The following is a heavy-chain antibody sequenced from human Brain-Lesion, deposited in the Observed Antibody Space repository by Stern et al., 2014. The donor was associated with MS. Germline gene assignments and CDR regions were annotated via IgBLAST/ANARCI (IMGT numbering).Heavy chain of an antibody. CDR2: VKNDGRRT. D-gene: IGHD3-10*01. J-gene: IGHJ5*01. V-gene: IGHV3-74*02. Sequence: DVQLVESGGGLVQPGASLRLSCAASGFTFSIYWLHWVRQAPGKGLVWVSRVKNDGRRTSYADSVKGRFTMSRDNAKNTLYLQMNSLRVEDTAIYYCARGERWFDSWGQGTLVTVS. CDR1: GFTFSIYW. CDR3: ARGERWFDS.